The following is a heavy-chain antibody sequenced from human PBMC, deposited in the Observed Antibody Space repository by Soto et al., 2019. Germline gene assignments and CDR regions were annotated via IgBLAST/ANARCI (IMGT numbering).Heavy chain of an antibody. D-gene: IGHD2-21*01. CDR2: IYYSGST. V-gene: IGHV4-59*01. Sequence: PSETLSLTCTVSGGSISSYYWSWIRQPPGKGLEWIGYIYYSGSTNYNPSLKSRVTISVDTSKNQFSLKLSSVTAADTAVYYCARLYCGGDCYSYYFDYWGQGTLVTVS. J-gene: IGHJ4*02. CDR1: GGSISSYY. CDR3: ARLYCGGDCYSYYFDY.